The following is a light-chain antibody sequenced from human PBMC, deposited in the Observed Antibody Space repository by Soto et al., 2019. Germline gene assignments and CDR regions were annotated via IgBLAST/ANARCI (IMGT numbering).Light chain of an antibody. CDR1: HSVSSN. CDR3: QQYNNWPPRKT. V-gene: IGKV3-15*01. Sequence: EIVMTQSPATLSVSPGERATLSCRASHSVSSNLAWYQQKPGQAPRLLIYGASTRATGIPARFSGSGSGTEFTLTISSLQSEDFAVYYCQQYNNWPPRKTFGQGTKVEIK. CDR2: GAS. J-gene: IGKJ1*01.